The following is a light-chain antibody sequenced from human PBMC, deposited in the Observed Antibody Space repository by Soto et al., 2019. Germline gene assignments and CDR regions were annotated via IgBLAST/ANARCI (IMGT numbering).Light chain of an antibody. J-gene: IGKJ1*01. CDR1: QSVSNNY. Sequence: EIVFTQSPLTLSLSPWERATLSCRASQSVSNNYLAWYQQKPGQAPRLLIYGASNRATGIPDRFSGSGSGTDFTLTISRLETEDFAVYYCQQYGSSGTFGQGTKVDIK. CDR2: GAS. V-gene: IGKV3-20*01. CDR3: QQYGSSGT.